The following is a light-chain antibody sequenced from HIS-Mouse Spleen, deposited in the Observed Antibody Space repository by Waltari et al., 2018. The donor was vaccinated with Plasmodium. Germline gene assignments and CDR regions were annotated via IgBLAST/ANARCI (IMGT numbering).Light chain of an antibody. CDR2: DAS. Sequence: EIVFTQSPATLSLSPGGRAPLCCRASQSVSSYLAWYQQKPGQATRLLIYDASNRATGIPARCSGSGSGTDFTLTISSLEPEDFAVYYCQQRSNWPRVLTFGGGTKVEIK. V-gene: IGKV3-11*01. CDR3: QQRSNWPRVLT. J-gene: IGKJ4*01. CDR1: QSVSSY.